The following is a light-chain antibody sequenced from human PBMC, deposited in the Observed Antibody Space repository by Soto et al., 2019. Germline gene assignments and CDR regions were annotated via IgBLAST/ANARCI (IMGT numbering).Light chain of an antibody. Sequence: EIVLTQSPATLSSFPGDRATLSCRASQSVFSNVAWYQQKPGQAPRLLIHGTSNRATGIPDRFSGSGSGTDFTLTFSRLEPEDFAVYYCEYYGTSITFGGGTKVDIK. CDR1: QSVFSN. J-gene: IGKJ4*01. CDR2: GTS. V-gene: IGKV3-20*01. CDR3: EYYGTSIT.